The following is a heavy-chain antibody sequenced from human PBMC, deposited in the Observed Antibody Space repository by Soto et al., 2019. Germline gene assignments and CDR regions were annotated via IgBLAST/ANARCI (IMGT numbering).Heavy chain of an antibody. CDR2: IIPILGIA. D-gene: IGHD2-15*01. CDR1: GGTFSSYT. CDR3: ARPTPPRSGNDAFDI. Sequence: QVQLVQSGAEVKKPGSSVKVSCKASGGTFSSYTISWVRQAPGQGLEWMGRIIPILGIANYAQKFQGRVTITADKSTGTAYMELSSLRSEDTAVYYCARPTPPRSGNDAFDIWGQGTMVTVSS. V-gene: IGHV1-69*02. J-gene: IGHJ3*02.